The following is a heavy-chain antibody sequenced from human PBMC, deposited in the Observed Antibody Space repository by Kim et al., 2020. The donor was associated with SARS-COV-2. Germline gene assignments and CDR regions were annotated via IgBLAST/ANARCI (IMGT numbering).Heavy chain of an antibody. CDR3: ARGREYRVWYYYGMDV. CDR2: ISYDGSNK. D-gene: IGHD3-10*01. Sequence: GGSLRLSCAASGFTFSSYAMHWVRQAPGKGLEWVAVISYDGSNKYYADSVKGRFTISRDNSKNTLYLQMNSLRAEDTAVYYCARGREYRVWYYYGMDVWGQGTTVTVSS. J-gene: IGHJ6*02. CDR1: GFTFSSYA. V-gene: IGHV3-30-3*01.